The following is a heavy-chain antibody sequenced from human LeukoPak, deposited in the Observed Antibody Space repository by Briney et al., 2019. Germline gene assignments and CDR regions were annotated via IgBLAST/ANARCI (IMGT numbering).Heavy chain of an antibody. CDR2: INPSGGST. CDR1: GYTFTGYY. Sequence: APVKISCKASGYTFTGYYMHWVRQAPGQGLEWMGIINPSGGSTSYAQKFQGRVTMTRDTSTSTVYMELSSLRSEDTAVYYCAREAAGPWRYFDYWGQGTLVTVSS. V-gene: IGHV1-46*01. J-gene: IGHJ4*02. CDR3: AREAAGPWRYFDY.